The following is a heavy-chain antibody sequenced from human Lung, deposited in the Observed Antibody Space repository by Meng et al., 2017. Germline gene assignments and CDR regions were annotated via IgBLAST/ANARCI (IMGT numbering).Heavy chain of an antibody. D-gene: IGHD1-1*01. CDR2: INRDGTKP. J-gene: IGHJ1*01. V-gene: IGHV3-74*01. CDR1: GFTFTDHW. Sequence: EVRLVDSGAGLVPPGGSLRLSCAASGFTFTDHWMHWVRQGPGKGLVWVSRINRDGTKPTYADSVKGRFTISRDNAKNTLYLQMNNLRAEDTAFYYCTNDRLNHWGQGALVTVSS. CDR3: TNDRLNH.